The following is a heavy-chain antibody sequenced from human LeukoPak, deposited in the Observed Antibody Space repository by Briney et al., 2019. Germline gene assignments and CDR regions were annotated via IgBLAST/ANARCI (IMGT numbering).Heavy chain of an antibody. V-gene: IGHV3-21*04. CDR1: GFTFSSYT. D-gene: IGHD3-22*01. J-gene: IGHJ1*01. CDR2: ISSSSTYI. Sequence: GGSLRLSCAASGFTFSSYTMNWVRQAPGKGLEWVSSISSSSTYINYADSVKGRFTISRDDAKNSLYLQMNSLRAEDTAVYYCAKGQVVITTYFQHWGQGTLVTVSS. CDR3: AKGQVVITTYFQH.